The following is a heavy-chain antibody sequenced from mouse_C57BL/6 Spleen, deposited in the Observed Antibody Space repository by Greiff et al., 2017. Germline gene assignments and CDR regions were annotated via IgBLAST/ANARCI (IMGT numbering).Heavy chain of an antibody. D-gene: IGHD2-1*01. CDR1: GYEFSSSW. Sequence: QVQLQQSGPELVKPGASVKISCKASGYEFSSSWMNWVKQRPGKGLEWIGRIYPGDGDTNYNGKFKGKATLTADKSSSTAYMQLSSLTSADSAVYFCARGIYYCNYDAMDYWGQGTSVTVSS. V-gene: IGHV1-82*01. J-gene: IGHJ4*01. CDR3: ARGIYYCNYDAMDY. CDR2: IYPGDGDT.